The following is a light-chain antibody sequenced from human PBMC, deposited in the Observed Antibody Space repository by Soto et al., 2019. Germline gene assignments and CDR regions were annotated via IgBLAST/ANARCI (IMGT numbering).Light chain of an antibody. V-gene: IGKV3-15*01. CDR2: DAS. CDR1: QSVFSK. CDR3: MQYNKWPLRT. Sequence: MGMKTAPTALSVSPGERVTLSFMASQSVFSKLAWYQQRPGQAPTLLIFDASARAPGIPARFSGSGSGTEFTLTINSLQSEDFGVYFCMQYNKWPLRTFGQGTKVDIK. J-gene: IGKJ1*01.